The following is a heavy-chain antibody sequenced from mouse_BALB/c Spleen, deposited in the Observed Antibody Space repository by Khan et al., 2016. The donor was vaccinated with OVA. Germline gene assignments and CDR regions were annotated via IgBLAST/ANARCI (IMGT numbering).Heavy chain of an antibody. J-gene: IGHJ2*01. CDR1: GHSITSGYG. D-gene: IGHD1-2*01. V-gene: IGHV3-2*02. Sequence: EVQLQESGPGLVKPSQSLSLTCTVTGHSITSGYGWNWIRQFPGNKLEWMGYISYSGSTNYNPYLKSRISITRDTSKNQFFLQLNSVTTEDTATYYCARTARIKYWGQGTTLTVSS. CDR3: ARTARIKY. CDR2: ISYSGST.